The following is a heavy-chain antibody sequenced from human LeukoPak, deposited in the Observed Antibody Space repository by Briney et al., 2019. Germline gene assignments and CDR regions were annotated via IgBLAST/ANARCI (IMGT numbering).Heavy chain of an antibody. Sequence: PGGSLRLSCAASGFTFSTYSMNWVRQASGKGLEWVSSISGSSSYIYYTDSVKGRFTISRDNAKNSLYLQMNSLRAEDTAMYYCARDREAYCSGGSCTNFDYWGQGTLVPVSS. CDR2: ISGSSSYI. V-gene: IGHV3-21*01. CDR3: ARDREAYCSGGSCTNFDY. D-gene: IGHD2-15*01. J-gene: IGHJ4*02. CDR1: GFTFSTYS.